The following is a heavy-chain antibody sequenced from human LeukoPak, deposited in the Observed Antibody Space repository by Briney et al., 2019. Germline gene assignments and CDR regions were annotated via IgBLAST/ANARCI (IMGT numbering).Heavy chain of an antibody. CDR2: IYSGGNT. Sequence: GGSLRLSCAASGFTVSSNYMSWVRQAPGKGLECVSVIYSGGNTYYADSVKGRFTISRDNSKNTLYLQMKSLRAEDTAVYYCAKEIYGDPTGGRFQHWGQGTLVTVSS. CDR1: GFTVSSNY. J-gene: IGHJ1*01. CDR3: AKEIYGDPTGGRFQH. D-gene: IGHD4/OR15-4a*01. V-gene: IGHV3-66*01.